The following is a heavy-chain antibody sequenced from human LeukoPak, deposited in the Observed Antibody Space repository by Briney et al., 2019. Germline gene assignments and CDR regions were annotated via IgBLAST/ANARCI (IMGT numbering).Heavy chain of an antibody. J-gene: IGHJ6*02. Sequence: SETLSLTCTVSGGSISSYYWSWIRQPPGKGLEWIGHIYYSGSTNYNPSLKSRVTISVDTSKNQFSLKLSSVTAADTAVYYCARGRTAATPYYYYYGMDVWGQGTTVTVSS. V-gene: IGHV4-59*01. CDR3: ARGRTAATPYYYYYGMDV. CDR1: GGSISSYY. CDR2: IYYSGST. D-gene: IGHD4-23*01.